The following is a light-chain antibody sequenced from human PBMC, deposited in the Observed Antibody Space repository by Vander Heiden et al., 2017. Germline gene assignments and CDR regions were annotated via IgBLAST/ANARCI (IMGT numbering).Light chain of an antibody. V-gene: IGLV3-9*01. J-gene: IGLJ2*01. CDR1: NIGHKA. Sequence: SYELTHPHSVSVALGHTAMITCEGTNIGHKAVHCYQQQPGQAPVLVIYRDNSRPSGIPERFSGSNSGNTATLTISGAQAGDEADYYCQVWDSSTVVFGGGTKLTVL. CDR2: RDN. CDR3: QVWDSSTVV.